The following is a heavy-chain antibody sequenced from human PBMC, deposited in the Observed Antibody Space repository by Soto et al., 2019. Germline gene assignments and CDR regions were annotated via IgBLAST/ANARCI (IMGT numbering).Heavy chain of an antibody. Sequence: QVPLQESGPGLVKPSETLSLTCTVSSDSIAGENWWSWVRQPPGMGLEWIGEIFHTGGTNYNPSLKSRVTMEVDKSKNQFSLKLISATAADTAVYHCARVFSSGSGWMYYFDFWGQGTLVSVSS. J-gene: IGHJ4*02. CDR3: ARVFSSGSGWMYYFDF. D-gene: IGHD6-25*01. V-gene: IGHV4-4*02. CDR1: SDSIAGENW. CDR2: IFHTGGT.